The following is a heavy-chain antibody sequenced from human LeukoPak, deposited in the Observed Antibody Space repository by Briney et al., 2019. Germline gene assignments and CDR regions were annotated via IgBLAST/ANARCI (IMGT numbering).Heavy chain of an antibody. J-gene: IGHJ4*02. D-gene: IGHD6-13*01. CDR3: ARRAGYSSSWYYFDS. V-gene: IGHV5-51*01. Sequence: GESLKISCKGSGYSFTSYWIGWRRQMPGKGLEWMGIIYPGDSDTRYSPSFQGQVTISADKSISTAYMQWSSLKAADTAKYYCARRAGYSSSWYYFDSWGQGTLVTVPS. CDR1: GYSFTSYW. CDR2: IYPGDSDT.